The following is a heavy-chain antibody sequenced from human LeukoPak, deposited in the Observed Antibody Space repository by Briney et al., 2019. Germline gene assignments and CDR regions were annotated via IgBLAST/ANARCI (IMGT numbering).Heavy chain of an antibody. V-gene: IGHV4-39*07. J-gene: IGHJ4*02. CDR1: GGSISSSSFC. D-gene: IGHD6-25*01. CDR2: VCYSGST. CDR3: ARDAGAIGWFDY. Sequence: SETLSLTCTVSGGSISSSSFCWGWIRQPPGKGLEWIGSVCYSGSTYYNPSLKSRVSMSVDTSKNQFSLKLSSVTAADTAVYYCARDAGAIGWFDYWGQGTLVTVSS.